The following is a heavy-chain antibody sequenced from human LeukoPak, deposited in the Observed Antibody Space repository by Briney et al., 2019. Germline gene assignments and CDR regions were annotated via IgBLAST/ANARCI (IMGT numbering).Heavy chain of an antibody. CDR1: GFTFSSYS. V-gene: IGHV3-7*01. CDR2: IKQDGSEK. D-gene: IGHD2-21*02. CDR3: ARVISVVTAYFDY. Sequence: PGGSLRLSCAASGFTFSSYSMNWVRQAPGKGLERVANIKQDGSEKYYVDSVKGRFTISRDNAKNSLYLQMNSLRAEDTAVYYCARVISVVTAYFDYWGQGTLVTVSS. J-gene: IGHJ4*02.